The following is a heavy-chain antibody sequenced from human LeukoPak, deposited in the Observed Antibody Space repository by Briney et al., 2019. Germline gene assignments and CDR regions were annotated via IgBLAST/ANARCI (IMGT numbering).Heavy chain of an antibody. CDR1: GGSISSTNW. CDR3: ARAGVVVTNDAFDI. D-gene: IGHD3-22*01. V-gene: IGHV4-4*02. CDR2: IFHRGST. J-gene: IGHJ3*02. Sequence: PSETLSLTCAVSGGSISSTNWWSWVRQPPGKGLEWIGKIFHRGSTNYNPTLKRRVTISVDKSKNQFSLKLTSVTAADTAVYYCARAGVVVTNDAFDIWGQGTMVIVSP.